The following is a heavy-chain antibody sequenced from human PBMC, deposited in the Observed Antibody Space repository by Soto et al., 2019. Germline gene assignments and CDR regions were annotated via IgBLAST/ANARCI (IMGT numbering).Heavy chain of an antibody. CDR3: AREAGSSSSDY. Sequence: QVQLVQSGAEVKKPGSSVKVSCKASGGTFSSYAISWVRQAPGQGLEWMGGIIPIFGTANYAQKFQGRVTITADKSTSTSYMERSSLSSEDTDVYYCAREAGSSSSDYWGQGTLGTVSS. CDR2: IIPIFGTA. J-gene: IGHJ4*02. CDR1: GGTFSSYA. D-gene: IGHD6-6*01. V-gene: IGHV1-69*06.